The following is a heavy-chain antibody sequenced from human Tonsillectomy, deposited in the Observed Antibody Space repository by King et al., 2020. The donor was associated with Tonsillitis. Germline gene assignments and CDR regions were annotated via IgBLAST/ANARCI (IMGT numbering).Heavy chain of an antibody. J-gene: IGHJ4*02. CDR1: GFTFSNYA. Sequence: VQLVESGGGLVQPGGSLRLSCAASGFTFSNYAMSWVRQAPGKGLEWVSVISGSGGSTYYADSVKGRFTMPRDNSKNTLFLQMNSLRADDTAVYYCANPPSSGWQYWGQGTLVTVSS. V-gene: IGHV3-23*04. CDR3: ANPPSSGWQY. CDR2: ISGSGGST. D-gene: IGHD6-19*01.